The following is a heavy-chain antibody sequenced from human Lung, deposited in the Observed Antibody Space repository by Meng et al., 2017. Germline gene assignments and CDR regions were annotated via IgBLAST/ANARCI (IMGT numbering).Heavy chain of an antibody. Sequence: EVQLVESGGGLVTPGASLRLSCAASGFTFRNYSMNWVRQAPGKGLEWVSSISSDSRYIFYADSVKSRFTVSRDNAKNSLYLQMISLSPEDTAVFYCARFETVGVATGDFWGQGTLVTVSS. CDR1: GFTFRNYS. CDR3: ARFETVGVATGDF. J-gene: IGHJ4*02. CDR2: ISSDSRYI. V-gene: IGHV3-21*01. D-gene: IGHD2-15*01.